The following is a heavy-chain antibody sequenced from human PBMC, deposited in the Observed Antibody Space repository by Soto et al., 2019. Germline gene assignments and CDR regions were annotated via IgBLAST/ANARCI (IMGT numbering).Heavy chain of an antibody. J-gene: IGHJ6*02. CDR3: VNGSGSYYYYYVMDV. CDR2: IRSSGNST. CDR1: GFNLSIYA. Sequence: PXESLRLSCSASGFNLSIYAMHWVRQTPGKGLEYVSAIRSSGNSTNYADSVKGRFAVSRDNSKNTLYLQMSSLRTEDTAVYYCVNGSGSYYYYYVMDVWGQGTTVTVSS. D-gene: IGHD3-10*01. V-gene: IGHV3-64D*06.